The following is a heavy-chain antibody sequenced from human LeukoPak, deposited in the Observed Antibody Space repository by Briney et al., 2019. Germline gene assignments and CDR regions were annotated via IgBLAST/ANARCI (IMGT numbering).Heavy chain of an antibody. V-gene: IGHV1-69*04. CDR2: IIPILGIA. CDR3: AREISGSSGYCFDY. J-gene: IGHJ4*02. Sequence: SVKVSCKASGGTFSSYAISWVRQAPGQGLEWMGRIIPILGIANYAQKFQGRVTITADKSTSTAYMELSSLRSEDTAVYYCAREISGSSGYCFDYWGQGILVSVSS. D-gene: IGHD3-22*01. CDR1: GGTFSSYA.